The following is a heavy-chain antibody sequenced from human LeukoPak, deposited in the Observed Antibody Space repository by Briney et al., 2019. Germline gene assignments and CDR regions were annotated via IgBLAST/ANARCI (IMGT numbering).Heavy chain of an antibody. Sequence: SETLSLTCTVSGGSISTDKYYWNWIRQHPGKGLEWIGYMYHSGNSYYNPSLQSRVTMSVDTSKNQFSLKLSSVTAADTAVYYCARGLSMRRGDDIYNWFDPWGQGTLVTVSS. V-gene: IGHV4-31*03. J-gene: IGHJ5*02. CDR3: ARGLSMRRGDDIYNWFDP. D-gene: IGHD3-10*01. CDR1: GGSISTDKYY. CDR2: MYHSGNS.